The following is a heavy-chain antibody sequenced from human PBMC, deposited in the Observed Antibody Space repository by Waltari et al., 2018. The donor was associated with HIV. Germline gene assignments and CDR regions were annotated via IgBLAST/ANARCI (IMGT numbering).Heavy chain of an antibody. J-gene: IGHJ6*02. CDR3: ARRAGIAAANGYYGMDV. CDR1: GYSFISYW. V-gene: IGHV5-51*03. Sequence: EVRLVQSGTEVKKPGEPLRISCKASGYSFISYWIGWVRHMPGKGLVWMGGIFPGDSDTGDSRAFEGKVTISADKFISTAYLQWSTLKASDTAIYYCARRAGIAAANGYYGMDVWGQGTTVTVSS. D-gene: IGHD6-25*01. CDR2: IFPGDSDT.